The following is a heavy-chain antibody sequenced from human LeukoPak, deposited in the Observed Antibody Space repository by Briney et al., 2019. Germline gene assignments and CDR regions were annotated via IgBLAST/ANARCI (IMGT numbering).Heavy chain of an antibody. CDR3: ARDSGTLSVDY. J-gene: IGHJ4*02. V-gene: IGHV1-3*01. Sequence: ASVKDSCKACRCTFTSYPMHWVRQAPGQRVEWMGWINAGYGNTKYPQKFQGRVTLTRDTSASTAYMGLSSLRSENTAVYYCARDSGTLSVDYWGQGTLVTVSS. CDR2: INAGYGNT. CDR1: RCTFTSYP. D-gene: IGHD3-16*02.